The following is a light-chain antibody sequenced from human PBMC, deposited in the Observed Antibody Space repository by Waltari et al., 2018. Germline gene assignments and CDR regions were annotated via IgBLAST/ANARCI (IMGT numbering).Light chain of an antibody. J-gene: IGLJ2*01. V-gene: IGLV2-14*01. CDR2: EVS. Sequence: QSALTQPASVSGSPGQSITISCTGTSSDGGGYNYVSWYQQPPGKAPKLMIYEVSNRPSGVSNRVSGSKSGNTASLTISGLQAEDEADYYCSSYTSSSIVVFGGGTKLTVL. CDR1: SSDGGGYNY. CDR3: SSYTSSSIVV.